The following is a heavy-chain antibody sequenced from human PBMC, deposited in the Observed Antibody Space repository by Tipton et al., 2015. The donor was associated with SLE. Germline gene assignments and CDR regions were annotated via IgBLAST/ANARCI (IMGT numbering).Heavy chain of an antibody. CDR3: ARDLVGAIYYFDY. J-gene: IGHJ4*02. CDR2: ISYDGSNK. D-gene: IGHD1-26*01. Sequence: SLRLSCVASGFTFSDYDMSWFRQAPGKGLEWVAVISYDGSNKYYADSVKGRFTISRDNSKNTLYLQMNSLRAEDTAVYYCARDLVGAIYYFDYWGQGTLVTVSS. CDR1: GFTFSDYD. V-gene: IGHV3-30*03.